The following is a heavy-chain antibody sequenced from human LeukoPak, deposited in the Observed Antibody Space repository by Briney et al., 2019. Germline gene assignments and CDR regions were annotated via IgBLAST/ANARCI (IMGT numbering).Heavy chain of an antibody. CDR3: AREGPDIAAAGTRYFDY. V-gene: IGHV4-31*03. D-gene: IGHD6-13*01. J-gene: IGHJ4*02. CDR1: GGSIGSGGYY. Sequence: SQTLSFTCTVSGGSIGSGGYYWSWIRQHPGKGLEWIGYIYYSGSTYYNPSLKSRVTISVDTSKNQFSLKLSSVTAADTAVYYCAREGPDIAAAGTRYFDYWGQGTLVTVSS. CDR2: IYYSGST.